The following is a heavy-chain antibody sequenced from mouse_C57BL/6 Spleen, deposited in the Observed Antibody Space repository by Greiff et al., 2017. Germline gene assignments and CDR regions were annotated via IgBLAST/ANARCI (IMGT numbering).Heavy chain of an antibody. CDR3: ARRMGLRPFAY. Sequence: EVKLQQSGPVLVKPGASVKMSCKASGYTFTDYYMNWVKQSHGKSLEWIGVINPYNGGTSYNQKFKGKATLTVDKSSSTAYMELNSLTSEDSAVYYCARRMGLRPFAYWGQGTLVTVSA. CDR1: GYTFTDYY. V-gene: IGHV1-19*01. CDR2: INPYNGGT. J-gene: IGHJ3*01. D-gene: IGHD2-4*01.